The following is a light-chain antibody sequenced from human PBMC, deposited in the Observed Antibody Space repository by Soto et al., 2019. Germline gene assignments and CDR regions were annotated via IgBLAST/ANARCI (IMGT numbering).Light chain of an antibody. V-gene: IGKV3-20*01. CDR2: RAS. CDR3: QQYGSSPLT. Sequence: EIVLTQSPDTLSLSPGERATLSCSASQTVNNNYVAWYQQKPGQAPRLLIFRASNKATGIPDRFSGSGSGTDFTLTISRLEPEDFAVYYCQQYGSSPLTFGGGTKVDIK. CDR1: QTVNNNY. J-gene: IGKJ4*01.